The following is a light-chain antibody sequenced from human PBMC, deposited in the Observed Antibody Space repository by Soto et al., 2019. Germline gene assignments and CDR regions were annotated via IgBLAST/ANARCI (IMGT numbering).Light chain of an antibody. CDR2: EVS. CDR3: SSFARSSTP. Sequence: QSVLTQPASVSGSPGQSITISCTGTSSDVGSNNLVSWYQQHPGKAPKLMIYEVSRRPSGVSNRFPGSKSGNTASLTISGLQAEDEADYYCSSFARSSTPFGSGTKLTVL. CDR1: SSDVGSNNL. J-gene: IGLJ1*01. V-gene: IGLV2-23*02.